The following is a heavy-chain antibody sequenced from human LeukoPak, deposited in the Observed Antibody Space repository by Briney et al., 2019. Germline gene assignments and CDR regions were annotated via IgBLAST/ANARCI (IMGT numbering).Heavy chain of an antibody. CDR1: GGSISSGSYY. D-gene: IGHD6-19*01. V-gene: IGHV4-61*02. CDR2: IYTSGST. CDR3: ARSPYSSGWYYFDY. J-gene: IGHJ4*02. Sequence: SETLSLTCTVSGGSISSGSYYWSWIRQPAGKGLEWIGRIYTSGSTNYNPSLKSRVTISVDTSKNQFSLKLSSVTAADTAVYYCARSPYSSGWYYFDYWGQGTLVTVSS.